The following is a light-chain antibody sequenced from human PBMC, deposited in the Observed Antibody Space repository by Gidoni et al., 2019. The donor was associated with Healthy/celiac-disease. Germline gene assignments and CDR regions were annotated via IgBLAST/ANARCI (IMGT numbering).Light chain of an antibody. V-gene: IGKV4-1*01. CDR2: WAS. CDR1: QSVLYNSNNKNY. Sequence: DIVMTQSPDSLAVSLGERATINCKSSQSVLYNSNNKNYLAWYQQKSGQPPKLLIYWASTRESGVPDRFGGSGSGTDFTLTITSLQAEDVAVYYCQQYYSTPPWTFXQXTKVEIK. J-gene: IGKJ1*01. CDR3: QQYYSTPPWT.